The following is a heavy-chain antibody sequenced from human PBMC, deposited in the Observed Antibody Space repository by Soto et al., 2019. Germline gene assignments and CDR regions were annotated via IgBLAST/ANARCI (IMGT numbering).Heavy chain of an antibody. CDR2: IYSKGNT. V-gene: IGHV4-59*11. CDR1: GGSINGHY. D-gene: IGHD3-16*02. CDR3: VRGGSYRDWFDH. J-gene: IGHJ5*02. Sequence: SETLSLTXTVSGGSINGHYWSWIRRPPGKQLQWIGYIYSKGNTDYNRSLRSRATLSVDTSNNKFSLRLRSVTAADTALYYCVRGGSYRDWFDHWGQGILVTVSS.